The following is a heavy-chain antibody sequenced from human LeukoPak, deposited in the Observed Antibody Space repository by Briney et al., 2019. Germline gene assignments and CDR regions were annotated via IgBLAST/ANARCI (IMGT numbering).Heavy chain of an antibody. D-gene: IGHD6-13*01. Sequence: GASVKVSCKVSGYTLTELSMHWVRQAPGKGLEWVGGFDPEDGETIYAQKFQSRVTMTEDTSTDTAYMELSSLRSEDTAVYYCATDKVSGAAAGTKFDYWGQGTLVTVSS. CDR3: ATDKVSGAAAGTKFDY. J-gene: IGHJ4*02. V-gene: IGHV1-24*01. CDR2: FDPEDGET. CDR1: GYTLTELS.